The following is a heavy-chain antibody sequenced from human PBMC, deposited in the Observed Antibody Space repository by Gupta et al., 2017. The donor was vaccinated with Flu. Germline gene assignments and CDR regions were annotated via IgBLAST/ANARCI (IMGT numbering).Heavy chain of an antibody. CDR2: INKDGSTM. CDR3: SRAPGWLQHDQ. Sequence: FIFRDYWMRWVRQAPGKGLEWVAKINKDGSTMNEAASVKGRFSISKENDKNSLYLHIKSLGAEDTAMYYWSRAPGWLQHDQWGQGTLVPVSS. CDR1: FIFRDYW. J-gene: IGHJ4*02. V-gene: IGHV3-7*01. D-gene: IGHD1-1*01.